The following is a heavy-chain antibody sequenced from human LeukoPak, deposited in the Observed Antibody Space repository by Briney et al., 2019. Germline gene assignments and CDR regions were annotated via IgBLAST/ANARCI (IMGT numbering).Heavy chain of an antibody. Sequence: GGSLRLSCAAPGFMFHDYAIHWVRQAPGKGLECISLISRDGDSTYYADSVKGRFTISRDNSKNSLYLQMNSLRTEDTAFYYCAKEVVPYYYYGMDVWGQGTTVIVSS. J-gene: IGHJ6*02. CDR2: ISRDGDST. CDR3: AKEVVPYYYYGMDV. CDR1: GFMFHDYA. V-gene: IGHV3-43*02. D-gene: IGHD2-15*01.